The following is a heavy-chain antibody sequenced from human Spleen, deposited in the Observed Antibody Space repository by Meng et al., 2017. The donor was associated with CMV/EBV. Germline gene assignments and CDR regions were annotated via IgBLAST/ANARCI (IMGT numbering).Heavy chain of an antibody. CDR2: INPNTGGT. D-gene: IGHD4-17*01. CDR1: GYTFTGYY. Sequence: ASVKVSCKASGYTFTGYYIHWVRQAPGQGLEWMGWINPNTGGTNYAQKFQGRVTMTSHTSIGTAYMELSSLRSDDTAVYYCARDENGDIPFEYWGQGSLVTVSS. J-gene: IGHJ4*02. V-gene: IGHV1-2*02. CDR3: ARDENGDIPFEY.